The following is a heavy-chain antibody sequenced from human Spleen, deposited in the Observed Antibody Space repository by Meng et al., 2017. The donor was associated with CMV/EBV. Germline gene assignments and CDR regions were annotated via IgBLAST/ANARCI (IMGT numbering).Heavy chain of an antibody. J-gene: IGHJ3*01. CDR2: ISWNSNSI. CDR1: GFTFDDYA. CDR3: AKDIGEVVIDAFDV. V-gene: IGHV3-9*01. Sequence: GGSLRLSCAASGFTFDDYAMHWVRQAPGKGLEWVSGISWNSNSIGYADSVKGRFIISRDNAKKSLYLQMNSLRAEDTAFYYCAKDIGEVVIDAFDVWGQGTMVTVSS.